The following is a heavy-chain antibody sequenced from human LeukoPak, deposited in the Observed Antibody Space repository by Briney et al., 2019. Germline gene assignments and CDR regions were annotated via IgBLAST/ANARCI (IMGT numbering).Heavy chain of an antibody. V-gene: IGHV1-69*06. CDR3: ARVSLSYYYDSSGYYFLPDY. Sequence: SVKVSCKASGGTFSSYAISWVRQAPGQGLEWMGGIIPIFGTANYAQKFQGRVTITADKSTSTAYMELSSLRSEDTAVYYCARVSLSYYYDSSGYYFLPDYWGQGTLVTVSS. CDR1: GGTFSSYA. D-gene: IGHD3-22*01. J-gene: IGHJ4*02. CDR2: IIPIFGTA.